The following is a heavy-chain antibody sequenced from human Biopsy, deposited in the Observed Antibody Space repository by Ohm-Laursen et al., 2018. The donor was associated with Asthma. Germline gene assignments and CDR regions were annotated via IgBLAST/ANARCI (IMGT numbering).Heavy chain of an antibody. J-gene: IGHJ5*02. D-gene: IGHD2-15*01. CDR1: AASISSYY. Sequence: GTLSLTCSVPAASISSYYYSWIRQPPGKGLEWIGYIYYRGNTNYNPSLKSRVTMSLDTSKNQFSLRLTSVTPADTAVYYCARLADCSGGACYSYGWFDPWGQGTRVTVSS. CDR2: IYYRGNT. V-gene: IGHV4-59*01. CDR3: ARLADCSGGACYSYGWFDP.